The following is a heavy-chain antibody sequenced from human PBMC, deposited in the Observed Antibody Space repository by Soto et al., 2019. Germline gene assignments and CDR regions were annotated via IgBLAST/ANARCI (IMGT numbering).Heavy chain of an antibody. CDR2: IFHDGTA. V-gene: IGHV4-4*02. Sequence: SETLSLTCAVSGVSISSGNWWTWVRQSPQRGLEYIGEIFHDGTANYYPSFERRVAISVDTSKNQFSLKLTSVTAADTAIYFCARLVYHTRLNYMYFDFWGQGTLVTVSS. J-gene: IGHJ4*02. D-gene: IGHD3-10*01. CDR3: ARLVYHTRLNYMYFDF. CDR1: GVSISSGNW.